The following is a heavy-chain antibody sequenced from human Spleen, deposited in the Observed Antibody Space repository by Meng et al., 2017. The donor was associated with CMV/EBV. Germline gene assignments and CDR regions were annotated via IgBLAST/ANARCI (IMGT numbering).Heavy chain of an antibody. V-gene: IGHV1-18*01. D-gene: IGHD4-23*01. CDR1: TSYG. Sequence: TSYGISWVRQAPGQGLEWMGWISAYNGNTNYAQKLQGRVTMTTDTSTSTAYMELRSLRSDDTAVYYCARDQPQAAAGGRSYYYGMDVWGQGTTVTVSS. CDR3: ARDQPQAAAGGRSYYYGMDV. CDR2: ISAYNGNT. J-gene: IGHJ6*02.